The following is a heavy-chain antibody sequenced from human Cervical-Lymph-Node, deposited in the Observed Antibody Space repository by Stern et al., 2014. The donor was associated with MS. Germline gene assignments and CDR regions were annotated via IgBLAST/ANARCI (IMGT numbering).Heavy chain of an antibody. CDR1: GGSISSFY. D-gene: IGHD2/OR15-2a*01. J-gene: IGHJ6*02. V-gene: IGHV4-59*01. CDR2: VYYTGTT. CDR3: ARGSASMLTYYYYTTDI. Sequence: VQLEESGPGLVKPSETLSLTCTVSGGSISSFYWSWIRQPPGKGLEWIGYVYYTGTTNYNPSLKSRVTISLGTSNNQFSLKLNSVTTADTAVYYCARGSASMLTYYYYTTDIWGQGTTVAVSS.